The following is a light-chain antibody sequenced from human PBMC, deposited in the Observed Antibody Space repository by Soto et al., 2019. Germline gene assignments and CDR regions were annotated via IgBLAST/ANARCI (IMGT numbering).Light chain of an antibody. Sequence: EIVLTQSPGTLSLSPGERATLSCRASESVSNNYLAWYQRTPGQAPRLLIYGSSYRAPDIPYSFSGSGSVTYFILTIARLEAEDFAVYICQQYSSTPPTFGLGTKVEI. J-gene: IGKJ1*01. CDR1: ESVSNNY. V-gene: IGKV3-20*01. CDR2: GSS. CDR3: QQYSSTPPT.